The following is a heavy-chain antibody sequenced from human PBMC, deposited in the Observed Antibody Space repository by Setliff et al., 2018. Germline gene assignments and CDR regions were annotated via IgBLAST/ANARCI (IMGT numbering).Heavy chain of an antibody. V-gene: IGHV1-8*02. CDR3: ARVQQLGTFDY. Sequence: ASVKVSCKASGYTFTSYDINWVRQATGQGLEWMGWMNPNSGNTGYAQKFQGRVTMTRDTSTSTVYMELSSLRSEDTAVYYCARVQQLGTFDYWGQGTLVTVS. D-gene: IGHD6-13*01. CDR1: GYTFTSYD. CDR2: MNPNSGNT. J-gene: IGHJ4*02.